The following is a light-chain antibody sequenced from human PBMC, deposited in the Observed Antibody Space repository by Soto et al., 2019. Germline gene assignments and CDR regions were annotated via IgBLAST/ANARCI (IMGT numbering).Light chain of an antibody. V-gene: IGKV1-5*01. CDR2: DAS. J-gene: IGKJ1*01. CDR3: QQYESYSPWT. Sequence: DIQMTQSPSALSASVGDTAPITCRASQSISSWLAWYQQKPGKAHKLLIYDASTLQSGVPSSYSGSGSGTEFSLTISNLQPDDFATYYCQQYESYSPWTFGQGTKVDI. CDR1: QSISSW.